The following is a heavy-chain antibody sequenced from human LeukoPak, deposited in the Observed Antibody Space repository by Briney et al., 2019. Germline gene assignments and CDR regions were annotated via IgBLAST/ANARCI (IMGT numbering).Heavy chain of an antibody. V-gene: IGHV3-30*02. J-gene: IGHJ4*02. D-gene: IGHD5-18*01. Sequence: GGSLRLSCAASGFTFSSYGMHWVRQAPGKGLEWVAFIRYDGSNKYYADSVKGRFTISRDNSKNTLYLQMNSLRAEDTAVYYCAKDQDTAIVFDYWGQGTPVTVS. CDR3: AKDQDTAIVFDY. CDR1: GFTFSSYG. CDR2: IRYDGSNK.